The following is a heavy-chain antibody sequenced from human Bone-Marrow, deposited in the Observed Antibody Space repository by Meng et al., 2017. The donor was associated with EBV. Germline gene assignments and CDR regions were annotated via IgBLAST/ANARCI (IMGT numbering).Heavy chain of an antibody. CDR3: ASESGRGYTPDY. CDR2: FLPRLGAP. J-gene: IGHJ4*02. D-gene: IGHD3-10*01. V-gene: IGHV1-69*01. CDR1: GGPFRYYA. Sequence: QVQFVQSAAEVKKPGSSVKVSCKTSGGPFRYYAISWVRQAPGQGLEWLGGFLPRLGAPNYAQKFHGRVKITADESTSTHYMDLSSLRSEDTAIYYCASESGRGYTPDYWGQGTLVTGSS.